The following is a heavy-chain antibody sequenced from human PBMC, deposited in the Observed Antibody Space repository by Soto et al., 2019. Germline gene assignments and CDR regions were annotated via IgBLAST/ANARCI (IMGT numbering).Heavy chain of an antibody. D-gene: IGHD2-15*01. Sequence: EVQLVDSGGGFIYPGGSLRLSCAASGLTISNAWMNWVRQAPGKGLEWVGRIKTNTEGGTTDYAAAVKGRFTVSRDDSKNTLYLQMNSRNTEDTAVYYCTTGSVEGVWGQGTMVTVSS. CDR1: GLTISNAW. J-gene: IGHJ6*02. V-gene: IGHV3-15*07. CDR3: TTGSVEGV. CDR2: IKTNTEGGTT.